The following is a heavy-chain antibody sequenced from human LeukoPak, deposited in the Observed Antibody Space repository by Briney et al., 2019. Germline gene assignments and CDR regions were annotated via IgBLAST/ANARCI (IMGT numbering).Heavy chain of an antibody. V-gene: IGHV4-61*02. CDR1: GGSISSGSYY. CDR3: ARGAYDFWSGDASGAFDI. D-gene: IGHD3-3*01. J-gene: IGHJ3*02. Sequence: PSQTLSLTCTVSGGSISSGSYYWSWIRQPAGKGLEWIGRIYTSGSTNYNPSLKSRVTISVDTSKSQFSLKLSSVTAADTAVYYCARGAYDFWSGDASGAFDIWGQGTMVTVSS. CDR2: IYTSGST.